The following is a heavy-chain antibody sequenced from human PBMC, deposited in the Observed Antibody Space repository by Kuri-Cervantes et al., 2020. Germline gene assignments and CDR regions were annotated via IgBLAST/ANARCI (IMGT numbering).Heavy chain of an antibody. D-gene: IGHD2-2*01. Sequence: GESLKISCAASGFTFRNYAMTWVRQAPGKGLEWVSAISGSGGSTYNADSVKGRFTISRDNSKNTLYLQMNSLKTEDTAVYYCTVRCSSTSCYYYYGMDVWGQGTTVTVSS. CDR2: ISGSGGST. CDR1: GFTFRNYA. J-gene: IGHJ6*02. CDR3: TVRCSSTSCYYYYGMDV. V-gene: IGHV3-23*01.